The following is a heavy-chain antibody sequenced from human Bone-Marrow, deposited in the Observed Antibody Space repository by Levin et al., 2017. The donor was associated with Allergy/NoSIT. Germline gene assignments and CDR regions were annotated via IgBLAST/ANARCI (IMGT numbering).Heavy chain of an antibody. Sequence: PGESLKISCKASGYNLNTYGIGWVRQAPGQGLEWMGWISAQNHRIKNAQKFQGRVTMTTEASTSTAYMELRSLRTDDTAVYYCARAQGALRIFSFDSWGQGTLVTVSS. D-gene: IGHD3-16*01. V-gene: IGHV1-18*01. CDR2: ISAQNHRI. CDR1: GYNLNTYG. CDR3: ARAQGALRIFSFDS. J-gene: IGHJ4*02.